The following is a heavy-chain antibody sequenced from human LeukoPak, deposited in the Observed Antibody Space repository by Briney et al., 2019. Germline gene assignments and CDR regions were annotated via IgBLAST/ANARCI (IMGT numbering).Heavy chain of an antibody. V-gene: IGHV3-9*01. D-gene: IGHD2-21*01. CDR3: AKDMAYSGNAFDV. J-gene: IGHJ3*01. Sequence: SGRSLRLSCAASGFTFDDFAMHWVRQAPGKGLEWVSSINWNSGTIGYADSVKGRFAISRDSAKNPLYLQMNSLRAEDTALYYCAKDMAYSGNAFDVWGQGTVVTVSS. CDR2: INWNSGTI. CDR1: GFTFDDFA.